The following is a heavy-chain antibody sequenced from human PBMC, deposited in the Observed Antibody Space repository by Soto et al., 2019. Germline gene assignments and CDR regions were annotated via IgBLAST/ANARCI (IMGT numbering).Heavy chain of an antibody. CDR3: ERRFKDYYHAMDV. J-gene: IGHJ6*02. CDR2: ITSSGNVI. V-gene: IGHV3-48*03. CDR1: GFSFSSYE. Sequence: GSLRLSCAASGFSFSSYEMHWVRQAPGKGLEWVSYITSSGNVINYAGSVKGRFTISRDNANNSLYLQMSSLRAEDTAVYYCERRFKDYYHAMDVWGQGTTVTVSS. D-gene: IGHD3-3*01.